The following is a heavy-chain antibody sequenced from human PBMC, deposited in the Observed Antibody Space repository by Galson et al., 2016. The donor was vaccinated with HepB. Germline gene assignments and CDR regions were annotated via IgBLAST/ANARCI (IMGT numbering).Heavy chain of an antibody. D-gene: IGHD3-16*02. Sequence: SLRLSCAASGFTFSSYSMNWVRQAPGKGLEWVSPISSSSSYIYYADSVKGRFTISRDNAKNSLYLQMNSLRAEDTAVYYCARTYYDYVWGSDRQVFDAFDIWGQGTMVTVSS. CDR3: ARTYYDYVWGSDRQVFDAFDI. CDR2: ISSSSSYI. CDR1: GFTFSSYS. V-gene: IGHV3-21*01. J-gene: IGHJ3*02.